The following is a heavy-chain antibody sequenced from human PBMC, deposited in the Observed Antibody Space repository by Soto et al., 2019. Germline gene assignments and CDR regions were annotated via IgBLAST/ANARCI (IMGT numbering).Heavy chain of an antibody. V-gene: IGHV3-30*18. D-gene: IGHD3-3*01. J-gene: IGHJ3*02. CDR1: GFTFSSYG. CDR3: AKDEARFLEWLSYYDAFDI. Sequence: GGSLRLSCAASGFTFSSYGMHWVRQAPGKGLEWVAVISYDGSNKYYADSVKGRFTISRDNSKNTLYLQMNSLRAEDTAVYYCAKDEARFLEWLSYYDAFDIWGQGTMVTVSS. CDR2: ISYDGSNK.